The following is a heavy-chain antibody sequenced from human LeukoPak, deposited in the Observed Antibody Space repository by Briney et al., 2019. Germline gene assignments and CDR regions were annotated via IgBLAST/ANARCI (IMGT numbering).Heavy chain of an antibody. V-gene: IGHV1-8*01. CDR2: MNPNNGNT. Sequence: ASVKVSCKASGYTFTSYDINWVRQATGQGLEWMGWMNPNNGNTGYAQKFQGRVTMTRNTSISTAYMELSSLRSEDTAVYYCARFNDFWSGYGDYWGQGTLVTVSS. D-gene: IGHD3-3*01. J-gene: IGHJ4*02. CDR3: ARFNDFWSGYGDY. CDR1: GYTFTSYD.